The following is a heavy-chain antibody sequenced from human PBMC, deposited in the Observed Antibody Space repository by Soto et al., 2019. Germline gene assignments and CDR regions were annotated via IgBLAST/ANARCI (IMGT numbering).Heavy chain of an antibody. CDR2: IYYSGST. CDR3: VKITGTNPDDAFDI. Sequence: SETLSLTCTVSGGSISSGDYYWSWIRQPPGKGLEWIGYIYYSGSTYYNPSLKSRVTISVDTSKNQFSLKLSSVTAADTAVYYCVKITGTNPDDAFDIWGQGTMVTVSS. CDR1: GGSISSGDYY. J-gene: IGHJ3*02. D-gene: IGHD1-7*01. V-gene: IGHV4-30-4*02.